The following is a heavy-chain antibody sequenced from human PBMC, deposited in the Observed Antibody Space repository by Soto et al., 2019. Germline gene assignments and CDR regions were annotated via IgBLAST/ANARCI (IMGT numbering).Heavy chain of an antibody. CDR1: GGSISRGYYS. J-gene: IGHJ3*02. Sequence: TLSLTCAVSGGSISRGYYSWSWIRQPPGKGLEGIGFLYNSGSTYYTSSLRGRATISVDRSKNHFFLTLPSVTAAHTAVYYCAAYPNLSQIWGQGTKVTVS. CDR2: LYNSGST. D-gene: IGHD7-27*01. V-gene: IGHV4-30-2*01. CDR3: AAYPNLSQI.